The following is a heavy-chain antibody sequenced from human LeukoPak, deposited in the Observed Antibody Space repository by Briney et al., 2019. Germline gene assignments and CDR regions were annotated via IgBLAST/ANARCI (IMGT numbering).Heavy chain of an antibody. CDR3: AKWKYSNSGIDDY. V-gene: IGHV3-23*01. Sequence: GGSLRPSCAASGFTFSSYAMSWVRQVPGKGLEWVSVISGSGDNTYYADSVKGRFTISRDNSKNMLYLQMNSLRAEDTAVYYCAKWKYSNSGIDDYWGQGTLVTVSS. CDR2: ISGSGDNT. D-gene: IGHD6-6*01. CDR1: GFTFSSYA. J-gene: IGHJ4*02.